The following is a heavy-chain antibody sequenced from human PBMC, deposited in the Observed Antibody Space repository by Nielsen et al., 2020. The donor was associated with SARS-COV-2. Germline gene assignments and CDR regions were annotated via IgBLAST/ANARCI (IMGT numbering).Heavy chain of an antibody. J-gene: IGHJ6*02. V-gene: IGHV3-48*01. CDR1: GFTFSSYS. CDR2: ISSSSSTI. CDR3: ARFDIVVVPAALGLGLYYYYGMDV. Sequence: GGSLRLPCAASGFTFSSYSMNWVRQAPGKGLEWVSYISSSSSTIYYADSVKGRFTISRDNAKNSLYLQMNSLRAEDTAVYYCARFDIVVVPAALGLGLYYYYGMDVWGQGTTVTVSS. D-gene: IGHD2-2*01.